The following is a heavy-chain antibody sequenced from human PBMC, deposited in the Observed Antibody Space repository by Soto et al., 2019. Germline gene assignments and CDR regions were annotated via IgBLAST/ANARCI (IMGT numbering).Heavy chain of an antibody. CDR3: AREGLGAARLPGYGDYRGEYYGMDV. CDR2: IIPIFGTA. V-gene: IGHV1-69*13. CDR1: GGTFSSYA. Sequence: ASVKVSCKASGGTFSSYAISWVRQAPGQGLEWMGGIIPIFGTANYAQKFQGRVTITADESTSTAYMELSSLRSEDTAVYYCAREGLGAARLPGYGDYRGEYYGMDVWGQGTTVTVSS. D-gene: IGHD4-17*01. J-gene: IGHJ6*02.